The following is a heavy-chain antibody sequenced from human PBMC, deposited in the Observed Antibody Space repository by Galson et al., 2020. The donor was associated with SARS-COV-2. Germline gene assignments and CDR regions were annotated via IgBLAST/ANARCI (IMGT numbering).Heavy chain of an antibody. CDR2: IYYSGST. V-gene: IGHV4-31*03. CDR3: ARLAEVTGSPETGYFDY. J-gene: IGHJ4*02. Sequence: SETLSLTCTVSGGSISSGGYYWSWIRQHPGKGLEWIGYIYYSGSTYYNPSLKSRVTISVDTSKNQFSLKLSSVTAADTAVYYCARLAEVTGSPETGYFDYWGQGTLVTVSS. D-gene: IGHD3-10*01. CDR1: GGSISSGGYY.